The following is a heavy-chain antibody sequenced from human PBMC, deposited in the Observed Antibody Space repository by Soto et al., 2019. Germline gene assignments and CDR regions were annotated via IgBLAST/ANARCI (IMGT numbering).Heavy chain of an antibody. CDR2: ISSGGRT. CDR1: GFTVSSLY. CDR3: ARDIFGGAYDFLT. J-gene: IGHJ4*02. Sequence: EVQLVESGGGLVQPGGSLRLSCAASGFTVSSLYMTWVRQAPGKGLRWVAVISSGGRTYYADSVKGRFTISRDNYKNTRCREMNRLRAEDTAVYDCARDIFGGAYDFLTGGQGTLVTVSS. D-gene: IGHD3-9*01. V-gene: IGHV3-66*01.